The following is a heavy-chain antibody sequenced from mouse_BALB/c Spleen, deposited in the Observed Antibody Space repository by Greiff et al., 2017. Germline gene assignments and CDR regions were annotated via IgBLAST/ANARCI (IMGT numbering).Heavy chain of an antibody. CDR3: ARDIDGYYDY. CDR2: IRSKSNNYAT. Sequence: EVMLVESGGGLVQPKGSLKLSCAASGFTFNTYAMNWVRQAPGKGLEWVARIRSKSNNYATYYADSVKDRFTISRDDSQSMLYLQMNNLKTDDTAMYYCARDIDGYYDYWGQGTTLTVSS. D-gene: IGHD2-3*01. V-gene: IGHV10-1*02. J-gene: IGHJ2*01. CDR1: GFTFNTYA.